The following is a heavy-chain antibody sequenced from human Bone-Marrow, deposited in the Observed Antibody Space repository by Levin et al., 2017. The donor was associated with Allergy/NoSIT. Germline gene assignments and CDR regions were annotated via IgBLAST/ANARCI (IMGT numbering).Heavy chain of an antibody. V-gene: IGHV4-30-2*01. D-gene: IGHD4-23*01. Sequence: NSSETLSLTCAVSGGSISGGGYSWSWIRQPPGKGLEWVAYVYDSGHTYNSPSLKSRVTMSVDRSKNQFSLNLNSVTAADTAVYYCARGAGSGGRHYFDYWGQGTLVTVSS. CDR3: ARGAGSGGRHYFDY. CDR2: VYDSGHT. CDR1: GGSISGGGYS. J-gene: IGHJ4*02.